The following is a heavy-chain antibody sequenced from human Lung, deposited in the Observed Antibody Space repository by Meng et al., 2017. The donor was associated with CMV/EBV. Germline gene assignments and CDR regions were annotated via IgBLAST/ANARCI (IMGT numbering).Heavy chain of an antibody. Sequence: GGSXRLXCAASGFTFSSYGMHWVRQAPGKGLEWVAFIRYDGSNKYYADSVKGRFTISRDNSKNTLYLQMNSLRAEDTAVYYCAKDVGSSGYYYGDAFDIWXQGXMVPVSS. CDR1: GFTFSSYG. J-gene: IGHJ3*02. CDR2: IRYDGSNK. D-gene: IGHD3-22*01. CDR3: AKDVGSSGYYYGDAFDI. V-gene: IGHV3-30*02.